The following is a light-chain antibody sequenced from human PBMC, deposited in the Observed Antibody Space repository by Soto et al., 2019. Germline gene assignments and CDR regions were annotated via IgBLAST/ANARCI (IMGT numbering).Light chain of an antibody. V-gene: IGKV3-20*01. CDR1: QSVSNNY. CDR3: QQYNNWPFS. Sequence: EIVLTQSPVTLSLSPGERATLSCRASQSVSNNYLAWYQQKPGQAPRLLIYGASNRATGIPDRFSGSGSGTDFTLPISRLEPEDFALYFCQQYNNWPFSFGPGTRLEIK. J-gene: IGKJ5*01. CDR2: GAS.